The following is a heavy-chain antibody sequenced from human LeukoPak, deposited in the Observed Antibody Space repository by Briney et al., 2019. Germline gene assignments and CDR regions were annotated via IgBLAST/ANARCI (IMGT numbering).Heavy chain of an antibody. CDR1: GFTFNNYA. CDR2: ISGSGGNT. V-gene: IGHV3-23*01. J-gene: IGHJ4*02. Sequence: PGGSLRLSCAASGFTFNNYAMNWVRQAPGKGLEWVSAISGSGGNTYYADSVKGRFTISRDNSKNTLYLQMNSLRAEETAIYYCAKGSTTSCYSHFDYWGQGNLVTVSS. D-gene: IGHD2-2*01. CDR3: AKGSTTSCYSHFDY.